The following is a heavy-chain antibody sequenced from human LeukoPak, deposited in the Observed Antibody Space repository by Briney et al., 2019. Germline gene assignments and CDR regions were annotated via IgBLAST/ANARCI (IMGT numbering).Heavy chain of an antibody. J-gene: IGHJ4*02. CDR1: GFTVSNYY. D-gene: IGHD1-26*01. V-gene: IGHV3-53*01. CDR3: ARDASSGNDFDY. CDR2: IYGGTGT. Sequence: GGSLRLSCAASGFTVSNYYMSWLRQAPGKGLEWVSVIYGGTGTYYADSVKGRFAISRDNSKNTVYLQLNSLRVEDTALYYCARDASSGNDFDYWGQGTLVTVSS.